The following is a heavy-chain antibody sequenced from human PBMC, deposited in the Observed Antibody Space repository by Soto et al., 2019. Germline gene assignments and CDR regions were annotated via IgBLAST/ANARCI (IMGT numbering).Heavy chain of an antibody. CDR2: ISGSGGST. CDR1: GFTFSSYA. Sequence: GGSLRLSCAASGFTFSSYAMSWVRQAPGKGLEWVSAISGSGGSTYYADSVKGRFTISRDNSKNTLYLQMNSLRAEDTAVYYCAKHYDFWSGLTSYYYYYMDVWGKGTTVTVSS. D-gene: IGHD3-3*01. CDR3: AKHYDFWSGLTSYYYYYMDV. J-gene: IGHJ6*03. V-gene: IGHV3-23*01.